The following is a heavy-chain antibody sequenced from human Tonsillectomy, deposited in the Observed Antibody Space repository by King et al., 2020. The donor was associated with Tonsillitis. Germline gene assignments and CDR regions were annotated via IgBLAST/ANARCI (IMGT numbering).Heavy chain of an antibody. D-gene: IGHD3-10*01. CDR2: IYSGGGGST. J-gene: IGHJ3*02. CDR3: ARDRFGSGTI. V-gene: IGHV3-66*01. CDR1: GLAATSNY. Sequence: VQLVESGGGLVQPGGSLRLSCAASGLAATSNYMSWVRQVPGKGLDWVSVIYSGGGGSTYYADSVKGRLTISRDDSKNMLYLQMNSLRADDTAIYYCARDRFGSGTIWGQGTMVTVSS.